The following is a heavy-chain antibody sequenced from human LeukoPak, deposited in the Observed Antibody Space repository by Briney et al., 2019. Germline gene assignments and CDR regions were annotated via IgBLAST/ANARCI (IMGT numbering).Heavy chain of an antibody. CDR3: ARGSTTMVRALDY. V-gene: IGHV4-39*07. CDR2: IYYSGGT. J-gene: IGHJ4*02. D-gene: IGHD3-10*01. CDR1: VGSISSSSYY. Sequence: PSETLSLTCTVSVGSISSSSYYWGWIRQPPGRGLEWIGSIYYSGGTNYNASLKRRVTISVDTSKKQFSLKLSSVAAPDTAVYNCARGSTTMVRALDYWGQGTLVTVSS.